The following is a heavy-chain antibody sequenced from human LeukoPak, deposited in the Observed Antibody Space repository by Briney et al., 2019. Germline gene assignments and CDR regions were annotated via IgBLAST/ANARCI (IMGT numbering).Heavy chain of an antibody. CDR1: GFTFSNFW. CDR3: ARVALFSGWYFDY. J-gene: IGHJ4*02. CDR2: VKQDGSEK. V-gene: IGHV3-7*04. D-gene: IGHD6-25*01. Sequence: GGSVRLSCAASGFTFSNFWMSWVRQAPGKGLEWVANVKQDGSEKYYVDSVRGRFTISRDNAKNSLYLQMNSLRAEDTAVYYCARVALFSGWYFDYWGQGALVTVSS.